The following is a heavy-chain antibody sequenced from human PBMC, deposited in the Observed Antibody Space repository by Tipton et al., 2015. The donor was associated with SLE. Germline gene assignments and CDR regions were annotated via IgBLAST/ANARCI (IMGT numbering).Heavy chain of an antibody. J-gene: IGHJ6*03. CDR3: ARGIAGYYYYCYMDV. Sequence: TLSLTCAVYGGSFSGYSWNWIRQPPGKGLEWSGGDNHSRNTIYNPSLKSRVTISLDTSKNQFSLKLNSVTAADTAVYYCARGIAGYYYYCYMDVWGKGTTVTVSS. D-gene: IGHD2-15*01. CDR2: DNHSRNT. V-gene: IGHV4-34*01. CDR1: GGSFSGYS.